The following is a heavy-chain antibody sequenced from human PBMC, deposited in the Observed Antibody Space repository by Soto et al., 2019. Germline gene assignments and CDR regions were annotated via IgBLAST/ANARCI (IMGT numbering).Heavy chain of an antibody. CDR1: GYTFTSYA. D-gene: IGHD3-9*01. CDR2: INAGNGNT. CDR3: ARHARYFDWLLSY. V-gene: IGHV1-3*01. J-gene: IGHJ4*02. Sequence: ASVKVSCKASGYTFTSYAMHWVRQAPGQRLEWMGWINAGNGNTKYSQKFQGRVTITRDTSASTAYMELSSLRSEDTAVYYCARHARYFDWLLSYWGQGTLVTVSS.